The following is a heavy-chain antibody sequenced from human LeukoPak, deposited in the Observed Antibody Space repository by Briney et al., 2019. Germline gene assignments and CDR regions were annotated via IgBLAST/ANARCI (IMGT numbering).Heavy chain of an antibody. CDR2: IYPGDSDT. V-gene: IGHV5-51*01. CDR3: ARHWSPYYDSSAMVD. D-gene: IGHD3-22*01. J-gene: IGHJ4*02. Sequence: GESLQISCEGSRYSFTSYWIGWGRQLPGKGVEWMGIIYPGDSDTKDSPSFQGQVTISADNSIRTAYLQWSSLKASDTAMYYCARHWSPYYDSSAMVDWGQGTLVTVSS. CDR1: RYSFTSYW.